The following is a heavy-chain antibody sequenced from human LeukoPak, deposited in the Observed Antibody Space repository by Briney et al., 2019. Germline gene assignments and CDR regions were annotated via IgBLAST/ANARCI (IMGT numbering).Heavy chain of an antibody. CDR1: GGSFSGYY. V-gene: IGHV4-34*01. Sequence: SETLSLTCAVYGGSFSGYYWSWIRQPPGKGLEWIGEINHSGSTNYNPSLKSRVTISVDTSKNQFSLKLSSVTAADTAVYYCARSRYYYDSSGYLDYWGQGTLVTVSS. CDR3: ARSRYYYDSSGYLDY. CDR2: INHSGST. J-gene: IGHJ4*02. D-gene: IGHD3-22*01.